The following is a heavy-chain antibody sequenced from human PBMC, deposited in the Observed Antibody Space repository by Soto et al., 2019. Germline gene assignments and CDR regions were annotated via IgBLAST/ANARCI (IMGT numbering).Heavy chain of an antibody. CDR2: IYYSGST. J-gene: IGHJ4*02. V-gene: IGHV4-31*03. CDR3: AVSVDTAMVYFDY. Sequence: LSLTCTVSGGSVSSGGYYWSWIRQHPGKGLEWIGYIYYSGSTYYNPPLKSRVTISVDTSKNQFSLKLSSVTAADTAVYYCAVSVDTAMVYFDYWGQGTLVTVSS. D-gene: IGHD5-18*01. CDR1: GGSVSSGGYY.